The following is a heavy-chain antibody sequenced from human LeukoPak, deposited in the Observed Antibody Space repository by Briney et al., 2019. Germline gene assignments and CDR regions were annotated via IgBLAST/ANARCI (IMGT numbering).Heavy chain of an antibody. CDR2: TSYSGST. CDR3: VESGNRGYSYGYSAFDI. D-gene: IGHD5-18*01. CDR1: GGSISNSY. J-gene: IGHJ3*02. Sequence: SETLSLTCTVSGGSISNSYWSRIRQPPGKGLEWIGYTSYSGSTDYNPSLKSRVTMSVDTSKNQFSLKLTSVIAADTAVYYCVESGNRGYSYGYSAFDIWGQGTTVTVSS. V-gene: IGHV4-59*08.